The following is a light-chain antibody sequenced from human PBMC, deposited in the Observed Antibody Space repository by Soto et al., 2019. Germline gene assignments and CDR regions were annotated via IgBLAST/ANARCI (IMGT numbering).Light chain of an antibody. V-gene: IGKV3-15*01. CDR1: QSVSSD. CDR2: DAS. J-gene: IGKJ2*01. Sequence: EIVMTQSPATLSVSPGERATLSCWASQSVSSDLVWYQQKPGQTPRLLIYDASTRAAGIPARFNGSGSGTEFTLTISSLQSEDFAVYFCQQYKKWPPYTFGQGTKLEIK. CDR3: QQYKKWPPYT.